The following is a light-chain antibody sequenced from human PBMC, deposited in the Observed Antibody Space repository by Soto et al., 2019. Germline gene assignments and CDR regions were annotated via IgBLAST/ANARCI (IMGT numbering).Light chain of an antibody. J-gene: IGKJ1*01. CDR1: QSISSW. V-gene: IGKV1-5*01. CDR3: QQYNSYPWT. CDR2: DAS. Sequence: DIQMTQSPSTLSASVGDRVTITCRASQSISSWLAWYQQKPGKAPKLLIYDASSLESGDPSRFSGSVSGTEFTLTISSLQPDDFATYYCQQYNSYPWTFGHGTKVEIK.